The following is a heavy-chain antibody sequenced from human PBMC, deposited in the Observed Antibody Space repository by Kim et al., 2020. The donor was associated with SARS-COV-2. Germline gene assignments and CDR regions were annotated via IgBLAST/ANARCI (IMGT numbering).Heavy chain of an antibody. CDR2: IWYDGSNK. CDR1: GFTFSSYG. D-gene: IGHD6-13*01. CDR3: ARGRLYSSSWYGYGWFDP. Sequence: GGSLRLSCAASGFTFSSYGMHWVRQAPGKGLEWVAVIWYDGSNKYYADSVKGRFTISRDNSKNTLYLQMNSLRAEDTAVYYCARGRLYSSSWYGYGWFDPWGQGTLVTVSS. J-gene: IGHJ5*02. V-gene: IGHV3-33*01.